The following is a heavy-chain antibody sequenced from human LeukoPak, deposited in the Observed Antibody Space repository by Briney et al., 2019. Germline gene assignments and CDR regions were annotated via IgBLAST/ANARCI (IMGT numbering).Heavy chain of an antibody. D-gene: IGHD3-10*01. CDR1: GGSISSSSYY. J-gene: IGHJ4*02. Sequence: SETLSLTCTVSGGSISSSSYYWGWIRQPPGKGLEWIGSIYYSGSTYYNPSLKSRVTTSVDTSKNQFSLKLSSVTAADTAVYYCARDDYYGSGSYYSDYWGQGTLVTVSS. CDR2: IYYSGST. CDR3: ARDDYYGSGSYYSDY. V-gene: IGHV4-39*07.